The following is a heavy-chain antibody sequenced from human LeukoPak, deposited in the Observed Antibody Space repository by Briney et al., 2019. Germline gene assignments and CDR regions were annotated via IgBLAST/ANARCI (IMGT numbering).Heavy chain of an antibody. V-gene: IGHV4-61*08. CDR2: IYYSGST. CDR3: ARVRRNYYYDSSGYYYRWFDP. CDR1: GGSVSSGDYC. J-gene: IGHJ5*02. D-gene: IGHD3-22*01. Sequence: SETLSLTCTVSGGSVSSGDYCWSWIRQPPGKGLEWIGCIYYSGSTNYNPSLKSRVTVSVDTSKNQFSLRLSSVTAADTAVYYCARVRRNYYYDSSGYYYRWFDPWGQGTLVTVSS.